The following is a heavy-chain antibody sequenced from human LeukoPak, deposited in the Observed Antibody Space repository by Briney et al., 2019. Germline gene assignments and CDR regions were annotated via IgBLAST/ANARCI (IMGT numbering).Heavy chain of an antibody. Sequence: GGSLRLSCAASGFTFSSYGMHWVRQAPGKGLEWVAVISYDGSNKYYADSVKGRFTISRDSSKSTLYLQMNSLRAEDTAVYYCARDAATSVGMPHYWGQGTVVTVSS. J-gene: IGHJ4*02. CDR2: ISYDGSNK. CDR1: GFTFSSYG. CDR3: ARDAATSVGMPHY. D-gene: IGHD2-2*01. V-gene: IGHV3-30*03.